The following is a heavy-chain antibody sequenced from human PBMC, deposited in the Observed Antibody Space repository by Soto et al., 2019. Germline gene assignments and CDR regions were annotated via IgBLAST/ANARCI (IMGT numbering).Heavy chain of an antibody. D-gene: IGHD5-18*01. J-gene: IGHJ4*02. CDR1: SGSISSSNW. V-gene: IGHV4-4*02. CDR2: IYHSGST. Sequence: SETLALACAVCSGSISSSNWSGWVRQPPGKGLEWIGEIYHSGSTNYNPSLKSRVTISVDKSKNQFSLKLSSVTAADTAVYYCARGPNKDTAAAFDYWGQGTLVTVSS. CDR3: ARGPNKDTAAAFDY.